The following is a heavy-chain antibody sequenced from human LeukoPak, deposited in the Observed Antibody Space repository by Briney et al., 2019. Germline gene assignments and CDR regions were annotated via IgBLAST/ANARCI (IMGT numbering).Heavy chain of an antibody. Sequence: PGGPLRLSCVASGFTFSSCDMHWVRQAPGKGLEWISYISSGGVIIYSADSVKGRFTSSRDNAKNPLYLQMNSLKAEDTAVYYCAGDYDFALGIDYWGQGMLVTVSS. J-gene: IGHJ4*02. CDR2: ISSGGVII. V-gene: IGHV3-48*03. D-gene: IGHD3-22*01. CDR1: GFTFSSCD. CDR3: AGDYDFALGIDY.